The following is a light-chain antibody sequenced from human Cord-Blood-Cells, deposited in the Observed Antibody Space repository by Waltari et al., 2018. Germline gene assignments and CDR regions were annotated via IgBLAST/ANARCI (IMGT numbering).Light chain of an antibody. CDR3: SSYTSSSTWV. CDR2: VVS. J-gene: IGLJ3*02. V-gene: IGLV2-14*01. CDR1: SSDVGGYNY. Sequence: QSALTQPASVSGSPGQSITISCTGTSSDVGGYNYVSWYQQHPGKAPKLMIYVVSKRPSGVSIRFSGSKSGNTASLTISGLQAEDEADYYCSSYTSSSTWVFGGGTKLTVL.